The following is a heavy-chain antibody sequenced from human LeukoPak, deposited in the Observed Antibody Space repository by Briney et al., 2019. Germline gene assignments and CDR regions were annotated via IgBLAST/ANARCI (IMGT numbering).Heavy chain of an antibody. CDR1: GFSFDDYG. Sequence: PGGSLRLSCTAAGFSFDDYGMSWVRQIPGKGLEWVAGITWNGGSIDYAVSVRGRFTISRDNAKKSVYLQMNSLRVEDAALYHCARDGKRVTTQFYYYGIDLWGQGTTVTVSS. V-gene: IGHV3-20*01. CDR2: ITWNGGSI. D-gene: IGHD3-3*01. J-gene: IGHJ6*02. CDR3: ARDGKRVTTQFYYYGIDL.